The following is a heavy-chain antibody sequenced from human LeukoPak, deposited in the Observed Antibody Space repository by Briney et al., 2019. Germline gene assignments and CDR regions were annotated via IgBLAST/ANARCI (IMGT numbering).Heavy chain of an antibody. CDR1: GFTFSSYS. CDR3: ARGSRLSSSPDY. J-gene: IGHJ4*02. Sequence: GGSLRLSCAASGFTFSSYSMNWVRQAPGKGLEWVSSISSSSSYIYYADSVKGRFTIPRDNAKNSLYLQMNSLRAEDTAVYYCARGSRLSSSPDYWGQGTLVTVSS. D-gene: IGHD6-6*01. V-gene: IGHV3-21*01. CDR2: ISSSSSYI.